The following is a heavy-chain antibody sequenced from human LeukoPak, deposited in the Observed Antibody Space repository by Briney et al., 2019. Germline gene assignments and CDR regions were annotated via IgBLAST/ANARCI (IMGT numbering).Heavy chain of an antibody. CDR3: ARHHGYSGYDFYY. CDR1: GGSISSYY. J-gene: IGHJ4*02. CDR2: IYYSGST. D-gene: IGHD5-12*01. V-gene: IGHV4-59*01. Sequence: SETLSLTCTVSGGSISSYYWSWIRQPPGKGLEWIGYIYYSGSTNYNPSLKSRVTISVDTSKNQFSLKLSSVTAADTAVYYCARHHGYSGYDFYYWGQGTLVTVSS.